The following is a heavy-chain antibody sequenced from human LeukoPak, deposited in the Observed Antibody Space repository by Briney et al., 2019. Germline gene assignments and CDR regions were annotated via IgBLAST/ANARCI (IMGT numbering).Heavy chain of an antibody. V-gene: IGHV3-7*01. Sequence: GGSLRLSCAASGFTFSSHGMNWVRQAPGKGLEWVANIKQDGSEKNYVGSVKGRFTIARDNAKNSLYLQMNSLRAEDTAVYYCARSSITMVRGVIKSTTSWYHYYNMDVWGKGTTVTVSS. CDR1: GFTFSSHG. D-gene: IGHD3-10*01. CDR3: ARSSITMVRGVIKSTTSWYHYYNMDV. CDR2: IKQDGSEK. J-gene: IGHJ6*03.